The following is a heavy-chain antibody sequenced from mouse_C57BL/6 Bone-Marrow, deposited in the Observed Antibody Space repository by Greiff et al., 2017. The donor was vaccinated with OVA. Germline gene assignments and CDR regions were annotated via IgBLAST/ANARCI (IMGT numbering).Heavy chain of an antibody. Sequence: EVMLVESGGGLVKPGGSLKLSCAASGFTFSSYAMSWVRQTPEKRLEWVATISDGGSYTYYPDNVKGRFTISRDNAKNNLYLQMGHLKSEDTAMYYCARDLRLAYWGQGTLVTVSA. CDR3: ARDLRLAY. D-gene: IGHD6-1*01. CDR2: ISDGGSYT. V-gene: IGHV5-4*01. CDR1: GFTFSSYA. J-gene: IGHJ3*01.